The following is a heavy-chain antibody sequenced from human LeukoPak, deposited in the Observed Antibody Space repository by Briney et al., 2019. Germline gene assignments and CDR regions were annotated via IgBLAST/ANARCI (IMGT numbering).Heavy chain of an antibody. CDR1: GYTFTSYY. CDR2: INPSGGST. CDR3: ARAGPWCSGGSCYSSY. V-gene: IGHV1-46*01. D-gene: IGHD2-15*01. Sequence: ASVKVSCKASGYTFTSYYMHWVRHAPGQGLEWMGIINPSGGSTSYAQKFQGRVTMTRDTSISTAYMELSRLRSDDTAVYYCARAGPWCSGGSCYSSYWGQGTLVTVSS. J-gene: IGHJ4*02.